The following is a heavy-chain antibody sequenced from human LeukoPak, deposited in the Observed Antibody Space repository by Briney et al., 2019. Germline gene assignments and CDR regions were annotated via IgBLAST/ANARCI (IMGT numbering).Heavy chain of an antibody. J-gene: IGHJ5*02. Sequence: KPSETLSLTCTVSGGSISGYYWSWIRQSPGKGLEWIGHIFYSGNTNYNPSLKSRVTISVDTSKNQFSLKLNSVTAADSAVYYCARYIAAFNWFDPWGQGTLVTVPS. CDR3: ARYIAAFNWFDP. CDR1: GGSISGYY. CDR2: IFYSGNT. D-gene: IGHD2-21*01. V-gene: IGHV4-59*08.